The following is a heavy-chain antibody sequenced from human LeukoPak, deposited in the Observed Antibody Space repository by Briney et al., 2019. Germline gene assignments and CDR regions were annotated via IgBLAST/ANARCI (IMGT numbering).Heavy chain of an antibody. J-gene: IGHJ4*02. CDR3: ARGLGDGYNPPFDY. Sequence: ASVRVSCKASGGTFSSYAISWVRQAPGQGLEWMGRIIPILGIANYAQKFQGRVTITADKSTSTAYMELSSLRSEDTAVYYCARGLGDGYNPPFDYWGQGTLVTVSS. D-gene: IGHD5-24*01. V-gene: IGHV1-69*04. CDR2: IIPILGIA. CDR1: GGTFSSYA.